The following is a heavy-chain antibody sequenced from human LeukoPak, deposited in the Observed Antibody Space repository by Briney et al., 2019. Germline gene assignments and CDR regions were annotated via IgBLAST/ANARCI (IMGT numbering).Heavy chain of an antibody. J-gene: IGHJ5*02. CDR1: GGSISSYY. D-gene: IGHD3-10*01. Sequence: SETLSLTCTVSGGSISSYYWSWIRQPPGKGLEWIGYIYYSGSTNYNPSLKGRVTISVDTSKNQFSLKLSSVTAADTAVYYCARDQRFGGSGSYRLESWFDPWGQGTLVTVSS. CDR3: ARDQRFGGSGSYRLESWFDP. CDR2: IYYSGST. V-gene: IGHV4-59*01.